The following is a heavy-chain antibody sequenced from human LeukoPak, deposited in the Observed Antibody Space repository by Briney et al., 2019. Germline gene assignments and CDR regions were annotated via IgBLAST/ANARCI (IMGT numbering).Heavy chain of an antibody. CDR2: ISYDVRDK. V-gene: IGHV3-30*03. Sequence: GGSLRLSCAASGFTFTSYGMHWVRQAPGKGLEWVAVISYDVRDKYYVDSVKGRFTISRDTSKNTLYLQMNSLRAEDTAMYYCARDGSYYGPDYWGQGALVTVSS. D-gene: IGHD3-10*01. CDR1: GFTFTSYG. J-gene: IGHJ4*02. CDR3: ARDGSYYGPDY.